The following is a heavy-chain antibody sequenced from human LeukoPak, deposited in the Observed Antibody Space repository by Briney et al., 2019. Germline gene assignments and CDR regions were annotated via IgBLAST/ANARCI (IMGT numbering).Heavy chain of an antibody. J-gene: IGHJ4*02. CDR2: ISWNSDSI. CDR1: GFTFDDYA. V-gene: IGHV3-9*01. CDR3: ARDRLTTY. Sequence: GGSLRLSCAASGFTFDDYAMHWVRQAPGKGLEWVSGISWNSDSIRYADSVKGRFTISRDNAKNSLYLQMNSLRAEDTAIYYCARDRLTTYWGQGTLVTVSS. D-gene: IGHD4-11*01.